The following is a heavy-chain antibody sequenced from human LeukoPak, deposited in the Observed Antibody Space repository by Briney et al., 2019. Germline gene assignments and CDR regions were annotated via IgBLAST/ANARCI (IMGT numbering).Heavy chain of an antibody. CDR1: GFTFSSYA. D-gene: IGHD1-26*01. CDR2: ISSNGGST. J-gene: IGHJ4*02. Sequence: PGGSLRLSCAASGFTFSSYAMHWVRQAPGKGLEYVSAISSNGGSTYYANSVKGRFTISRDNSKNTLYLQMGSLRAEDMAVYYCARVGIVGATLYYFDYWGQGTLVTVSS. V-gene: IGHV3-64*01. CDR3: ARVGIVGATLYYFDY.